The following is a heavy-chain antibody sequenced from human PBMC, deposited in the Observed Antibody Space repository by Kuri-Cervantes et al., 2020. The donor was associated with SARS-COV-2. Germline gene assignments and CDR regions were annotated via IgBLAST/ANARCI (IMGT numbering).Heavy chain of an antibody. Sequence: GESLKISCAASEFTFSSYAMSWVRQAPGKGLEWVSAISGSGGSTYYADSVKGRFTISRDNAKNSLHLQMNSLRAEDTAVYYCARDGGGRPTHSDYWGQGTLVTVSS. D-gene: IGHD2-15*01. CDR1: EFTFSSYA. V-gene: IGHV3-23*01. CDR3: ARDGGGRPTHSDY. CDR2: ISGSGGST. J-gene: IGHJ4*02.